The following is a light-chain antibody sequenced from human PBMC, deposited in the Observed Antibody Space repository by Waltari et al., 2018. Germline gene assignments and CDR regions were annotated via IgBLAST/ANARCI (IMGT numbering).Light chain of an antibody. V-gene: IGLV2-11*01. CDR3: CSYAGSITFWV. CDR2: DVT. CDR1: NCDVGGYKY. J-gene: IGLJ3*02. Sequence: QSAPTQPLSVSGSPGQSVTTTSTGTNCDVGGYKYLPWYQHHPGQATKLIIYDVTKRPSGVPDRFSASKSDNTASLTISGLQAEDEADYYCCSYAGSITFWVFGGGTKLTVL.